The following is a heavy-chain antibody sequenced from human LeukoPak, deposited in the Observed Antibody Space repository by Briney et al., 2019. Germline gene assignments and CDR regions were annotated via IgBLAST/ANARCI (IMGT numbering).Heavy chain of an antibody. Sequence: ASVKVSCKASGGTFSSYAISWVRQAPGQGLEWMGGIIPIFGQANYEQKFQGRVTITTDESPSTAYMELSGLRSEDKAVYYCARGLKRKDSSGYYPFDYWGQGTLVTVSS. J-gene: IGHJ4*02. V-gene: IGHV1-69*05. CDR3: ARGLKRKDSSGYYPFDY. CDR2: IIPIFGQA. CDR1: GGTFSSYA. D-gene: IGHD3-22*01.